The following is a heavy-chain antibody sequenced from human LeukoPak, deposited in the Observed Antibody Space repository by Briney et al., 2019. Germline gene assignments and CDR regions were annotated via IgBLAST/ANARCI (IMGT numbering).Heavy chain of an antibody. CDR2: IYYSGSA. D-gene: IGHD6-19*01. J-gene: IGHJ4*02. Sequence: SETLSLTCSVSGASVSDGNYYWSWIRQPPGKGLEWIGYIYYSGSANYNPSLKSRVTISVDTSKNQFSLKMSSVTAADTAVYYCARDRDSSGWFDYWGQGTLVTVSS. CDR1: GASVSDGNYY. CDR3: ARDRDSSGWFDY. V-gene: IGHV4-61*01.